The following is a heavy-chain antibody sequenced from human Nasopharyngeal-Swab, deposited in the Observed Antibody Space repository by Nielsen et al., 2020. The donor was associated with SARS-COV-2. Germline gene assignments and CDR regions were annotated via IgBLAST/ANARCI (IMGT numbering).Heavy chain of an antibody. Sequence: SETLSLTCTVSGGSISSSTYYWGWIRQPPGKGLEWIGSIYYSGSTYYNPSLKSRVTISVDTSENQFSLKLSSVAAADTAVYYCARQLVGATGYDYWGQGTLVTVSS. V-gene: IGHV4-39*01. J-gene: IGHJ4*02. CDR1: GGSISSSTYY. CDR2: IYYSGST. CDR3: ARQLVGATGYDY. D-gene: IGHD1-26*01.